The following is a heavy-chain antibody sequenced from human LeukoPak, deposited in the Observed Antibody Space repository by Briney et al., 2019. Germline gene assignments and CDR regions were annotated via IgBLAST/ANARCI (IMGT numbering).Heavy chain of an antibody. CDR3: ARHKGTTVTTYWYFDL. CDR1: GGSISSYF. J-gene: IGHJ2*01. Sequence: SETLSLTCTVSGGSISSYFWNWIRQPPGKGLEWIGYIYYSGSTNYNPSLKSRVTISVDTSKNQFSLKLSSVTAADTAVYYCARHKGTTVTTYWYFDLWGRGTLVTVSS. D-gene: IGHD4-17*01. CDR2: IYYSGST. V-gene: IGHV4-59*08.